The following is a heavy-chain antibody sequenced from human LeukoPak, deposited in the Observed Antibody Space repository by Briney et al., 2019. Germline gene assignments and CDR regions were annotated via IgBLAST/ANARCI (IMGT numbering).Heavy chain of an antibody. CDR3: ARDMYSSGRVPFDY. D-gene: IGHD6-19*01. CDR2: ISAKKGNT. J-gene: IGHJ4*02. V-gene: IGHV1-18*01. Sequence: ASVKVSCKASGYTFASYSISWVRRAPGQGLEWMGWISAKKGNTDYAQKLQGRVTMTTDTSTSTAYMELRSLRSDDTAVYYCARDMYSSGRVPFDYWGQGTLVTVSS. CDR1: GYTFASYS.